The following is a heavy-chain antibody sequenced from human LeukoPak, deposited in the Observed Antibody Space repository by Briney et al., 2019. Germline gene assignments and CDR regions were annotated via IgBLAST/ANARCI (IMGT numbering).Heavy chain of an antibody. CDR2: VSHTGDIT. J-gene: IGHJ4*02. V-gene: IGHV4-34*01. Sequence: SETLSLTCAVYGGSFSNYYWTWIRQTPGKGQEWIGEVSHTGDITNYNPSLKSRVTISVDSSKKQFSLKVTSVTAADTGVYYCARVPDITARPCDSWGPGTLVTVSS. CDR1: GGSFSNYY. D-gene: IGHD1-1*01. CDR3: ARVPDITARPCDS.